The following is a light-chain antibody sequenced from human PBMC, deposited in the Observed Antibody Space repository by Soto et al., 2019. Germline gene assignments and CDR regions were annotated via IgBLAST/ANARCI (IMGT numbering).Light chain of an antibody. Sequence: DIQMTQARSSLSASVGDRVTISCRASHSISTWLAWYQQKPGEAPKLLIYAASTLQSGVPSRFSGSGSGTEFTLTISSLQPEDFATYYCQQLNSYPITFGQGTRLEI. CDR3: QQLNSYPIT. CDR1: HSISTW. J-gene: IGKJ5*01. V-gene: IGKV1-12*01. CDR2: AAS.